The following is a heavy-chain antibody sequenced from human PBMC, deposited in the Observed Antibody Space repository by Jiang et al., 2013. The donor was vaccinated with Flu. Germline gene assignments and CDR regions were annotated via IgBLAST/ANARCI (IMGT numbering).Heavy chain of an antibody. CDR1: GGSISSSSYY. D-gene: IGHD6-19*01. Sequence: VSGGSISSSSYYWGWIRQPPGKGLEWIGSIYYSGNTYYNPSLKSRVTISVDTSKNQFSLKLSSVTAAETAVYYCARIVAVAGMTQYYYYGMDVWGQGTTVTVSS. V-gene: IGHV4-39*01. CDR2: IYYSGNT. CDR3: ARIVAVAGMTQYYYYGMDV. J-gene: IGHJ6*02.